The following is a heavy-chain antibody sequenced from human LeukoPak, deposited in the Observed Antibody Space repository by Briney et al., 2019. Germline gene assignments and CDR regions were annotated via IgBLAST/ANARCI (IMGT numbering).Heavy chain of an antibody. V-gene: IGHV3-7*01. CDR3: ARDRRSTYYYDSSGPDDAFDI. J-gene: IGHJ3*02. Sequence: GGSLRLSCAASGFTFSSYWMSWVCQAPGKGLEWVANIKQDGSEKYYVDSVKGRFTISRDNAKNSLYLQMNSLRAEDTAVYYCARDRRSTYYYDSSGPDDAFDIWGQGTMVTVSS. CDR1: GFTFSSYW. D-gene: IGHD3-22*01. CDR2: IKQDGSEK.